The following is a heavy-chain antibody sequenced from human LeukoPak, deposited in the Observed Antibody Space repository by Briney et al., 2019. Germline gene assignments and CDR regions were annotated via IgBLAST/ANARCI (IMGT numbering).Heavy chain of an antibody. Sequence: GGSLRLSCAASGFTFSSYWMHWVRQAPGKGLVWVSRINSDGSSTSYADSVKGRFTISRDKAKNTLYLQMNSLRAEDTAVYYCARVNRVGANSDYWGQGTLVTVSS. CDR1: GFTFSSYW. D-gene: IGHD1-26*01. CDR3: ARVNRVGANSDY. CDR2: INSDGSST. J-gene: IGHJ4*02. V-gene: IGHV3-74*01.